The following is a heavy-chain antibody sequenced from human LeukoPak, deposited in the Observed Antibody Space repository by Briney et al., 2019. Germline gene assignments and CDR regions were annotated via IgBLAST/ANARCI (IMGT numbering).Heavy chain of an antibody. CDR3: ARGPVRQLRPYYYYGMDV. V-gene: IGHV4-4*07. CDR1: GGSISSYY. J-gene: IGHJ6*02. D-gene: IGHD2-2*01. Sequence: SETLSLTCTVSGGSISSYYWSWIRQPAGKGLEWIGRIYTSGSTNYNPSLKSRVTMSVDTSKSQFSLKLSSVTAADTAVYYCARGPVRQLRPYYYYGMDVWGQGTTVTVSS. CDR2: IYTSGST.